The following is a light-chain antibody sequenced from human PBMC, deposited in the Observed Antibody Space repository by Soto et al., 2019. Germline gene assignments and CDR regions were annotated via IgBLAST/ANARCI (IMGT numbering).Light chain of an antibody. Sequence: QLVLTQSPSASASLGASVKLTCTLSSGHSSYAIAWHQQQPEKGPRYLMKLNSDGSHSKGDGIPDRFSGSSSGAERYLTLSSLQSEDEADYYCQTWGTGIPNAVFGGGTKLTVL. J-gene: IGLJ2*01. V-gene: IGLV4-69*01. CDR2: LNSDGSH. CDR1: SGHSSYA. CDR3: QTWGTGIPNAV.